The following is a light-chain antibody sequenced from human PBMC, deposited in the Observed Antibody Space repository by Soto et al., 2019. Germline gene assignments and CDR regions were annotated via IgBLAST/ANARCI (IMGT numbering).Light chain of an antibody. J-gene: IGKJ3*01. V-gene: IGKV1-39*01. CDR3: QQSDSAPFT. CDR2: AAS. CDR1: QSISNH. Sequence: DIQMTQSPSSLSASVGDSVTMTCRASQSISNHLNWYQQRPGQAPRLLIYAASSLQSGVPSRFGGSGSATEFTLTINCLQPEDFATYYCQQSDSAPFTFGPGTEVDI.